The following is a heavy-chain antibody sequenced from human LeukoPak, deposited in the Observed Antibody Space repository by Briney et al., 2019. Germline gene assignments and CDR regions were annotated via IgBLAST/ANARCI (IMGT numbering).Heavy chain of an antibody. CDR1: GLTFSTSG. Sequence: GGSLRLSCTTSGLTFSTSGFNWVRQAPGKGLEWVASIGPTGFDRYHADSIKGRFTISRDNANNFLYLQMDSLRSEDTAVYYCATETNGRHYDYWGQGTLLTVSS. CDR3: ATETNGRHYDY. J-gene: IGHJ4*02. CDR2: IGPTGFDR. D-gene: IGHD1-14*01. V-gene: IGHV3-21*06.